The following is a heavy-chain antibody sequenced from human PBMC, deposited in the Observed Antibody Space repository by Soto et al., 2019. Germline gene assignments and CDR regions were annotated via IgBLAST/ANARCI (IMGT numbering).Heavy chain of an antibody. CDR1: GFTFSSYA. J-gene: IGHJ4*02. Sequence: PGGSLRLSCSASGFTFSSYAMHWVRQAPGKGLEYVSAISSNGGSTYYADSVKGRFTISRDNSKNTLYLQMSSLRAEDTAVDYWGKEGHRRYDDSSVYYSSFAYGGPRTLVTVSS. D-gene: IGHD3-22*01. V-gene: IGHV3-64D*06. CDR3: GKEGHRRYDDSSVYYSSFAY. CDR2: ISSNGGST.